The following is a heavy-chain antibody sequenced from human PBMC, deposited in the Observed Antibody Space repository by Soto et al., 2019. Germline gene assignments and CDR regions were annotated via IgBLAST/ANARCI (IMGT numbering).Heavy chain of an antibody. J-gene: IGHJ4*02. CDR3: ARLGCSSTSCYSLYYFDY. D-gene: IGHD2-2*01. Sequence: SETLSLTCTVSGGSISSYYWSWIRQPPGKGLEWIGYIYYSGSTNYNPSLKSRVTISVDTSKNQFSLKLSSVTAADTAVYYCARLGCSSTSCYSLYYFDYWGQGTLVTVSS. CDR1: GGSISSYY. CDR2: IYYSGST. V-gene: IGHV4-59*08.